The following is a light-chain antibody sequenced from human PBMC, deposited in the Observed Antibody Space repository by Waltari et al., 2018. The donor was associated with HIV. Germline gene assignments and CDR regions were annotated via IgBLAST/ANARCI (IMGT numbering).Light chain of an antibody. V-gene: IGLV1-40*01. CDR1: SSNMGAGYH. CDR3: QSYDSSLSIV. CDR2: GNS. J-gene: IGLJ1*01. Sequence: QSLLTQPPSVSGAPGQRVTISCTGSSSNMGAGYHVHWYQQLLGTAPKLLIYGNSNLPSGVPDRFSGSKSGTSASLAITGLQAEDEADYYCQSYDSSLSIVFGTGTKVTVL.